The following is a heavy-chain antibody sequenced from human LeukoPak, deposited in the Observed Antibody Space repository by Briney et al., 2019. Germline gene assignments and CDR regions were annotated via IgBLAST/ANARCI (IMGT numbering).Heavy chain of an antibody. Sequence: PGGSLRLSCAASGFTFSSYAMSWVRQAPGKGLEWVSAISGSGGSTYYADSVKGRFTISRDNSKNTLYLQMNSLRAEDTAVYYCAKVAVAAYQDYYYYYMDVWGKGTTVTVSS. CDR2: ISGSGGST. V-gene: IGHV3-23*01. CDR1: GFTFSSYA. J-gene: IGHJ6*03. D-gene: IGHD6-19*01. CDR3: AKVAVAAYQDYYYYYMDV.